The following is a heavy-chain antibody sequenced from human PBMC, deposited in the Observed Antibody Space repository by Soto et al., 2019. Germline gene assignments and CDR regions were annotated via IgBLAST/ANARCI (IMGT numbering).Heavy chain of an antibody. Sequence: SETLSLTCTVSGGSVSSGSYYWSWIRQPPGKGLEWIGYIYYSGSTNYNPSLKSRVTISVDTSKNQFSLKLSSVTAADTAVYYCARDRGGYDYVWGSYRTHTIDYWGQGTLVTVSS. J-gene: IGHJ4*02. CDR3: ARDRGGYDYVWGSYRTHTIDY. V-gene: IGHV4-61*01. D-gene: IGHD3-16*02. CDR2: IYYSGST. CDR1: GGSVSSGSYY.